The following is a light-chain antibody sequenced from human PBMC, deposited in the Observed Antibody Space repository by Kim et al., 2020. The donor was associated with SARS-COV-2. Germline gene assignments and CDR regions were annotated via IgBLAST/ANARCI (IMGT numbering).Light chain of an antibody. CDR2: STI. CDR1: SSNIGRNT. CDR3: AAWDDSLNGVV. Sequence: GKMVTIYCSGSSSNIGRNTVNWHQQIPGTAPKLLIYSTIQRPSGVPDRFSGSKSGTSASLAISGLQSEDEADYYCAAWDDSLNGVVFGGGTQLTVL. J-gene: IGLJ2*01. V-gene: IGLV1-44*01.